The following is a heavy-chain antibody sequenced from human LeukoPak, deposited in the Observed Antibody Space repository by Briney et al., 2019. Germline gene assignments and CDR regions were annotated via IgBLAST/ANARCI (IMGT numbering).Heavy chain of an antibody. J-gene: IGHJ4*02. Sequence: GASVKVSCKASGYTFTSYAMHWVRQAPGQRLEWMGWINAGNGNTKYSQEFQGRVTMTRDMSTSTVYMELSSLRSEDTAVYYCARQTYSSSWYGRLDYWGQGTLVTVSS. CDR2: INAGNGNT. CDR3: ARQTYSSSWYGRLDY. V-gene: IGHV1-3*03. CDR1: GYTFTSYA. D-gene: IGHD6-13*01.